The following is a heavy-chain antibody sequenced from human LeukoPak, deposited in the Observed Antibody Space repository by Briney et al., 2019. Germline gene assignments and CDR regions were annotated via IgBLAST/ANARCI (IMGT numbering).Heavy chain of an antibody. CDR3: AKDSLSGSITPVNFDY. Sequence: GGSLRLSCAASGFTFSSYAMSWVRQAPGKGLEWVSAISGSGGSTYYADSVKGRFTISRDNSKNTLYLQMNSLRAEDTAVYYCAKDSLSGSITPVNFDYWGQGTLVTVSS. V-gene: IGHV3-23*01. CDR1: GFTFSSYA. CDR2: ISGSGGST. J-gene: IGHJ4*02. D-gene: IGHD3-10*01.